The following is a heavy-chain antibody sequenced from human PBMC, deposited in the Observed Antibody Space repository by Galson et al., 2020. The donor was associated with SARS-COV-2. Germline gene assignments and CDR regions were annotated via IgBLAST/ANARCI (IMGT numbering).Heavy chain of an antibody. V-gene: IGHV4-39*07. D-gene: IGHD2-15*01. CDR3: AGTGVAVPGGYHWFDP. CDR2: IYYSGST. CDR1: GDSISSSDYY. Sequence: ETLSLTCTVSGDSISSSDYYWGWIRQPPGKGLEWIGSIYYSGSTYYNTSLKSRVTISVDTSKSQFSLKLNSVTAADTAVYYCAGTGVAVPGGYHWFDPWGQGTLVTGSS. J-gene: IGHJ5*01.